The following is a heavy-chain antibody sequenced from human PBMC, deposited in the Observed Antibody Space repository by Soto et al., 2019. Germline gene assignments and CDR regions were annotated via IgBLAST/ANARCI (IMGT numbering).Heavy chain of an antibody. Sequence: QVQLVQPGAEVRKPGASVKVSCKASGDIFTNFDFNWVRQATGQGLEWIGWMRANSGDTGHDQKFQGRVRMTRDTSMSTAYMELSSLRAEDTAVYSCARYIYGQGLQAWGQGTLVFVSS. CDR1: GDIFTNFD. D-gene: IGHD3-3*02. J-gene: IGHJ5*02. CDR2: MRANSGDT. CDR3: ARYIYGQGLQA. V-gene: IGHV1-8*01.